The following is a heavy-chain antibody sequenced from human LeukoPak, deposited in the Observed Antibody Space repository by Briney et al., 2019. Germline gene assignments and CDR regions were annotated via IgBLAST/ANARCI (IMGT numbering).Heavy chain of an antibody. CDR1: GFTFDDYG. J-gene: IGHJ5*02. CDR3: AKVVSPGSGSNWFDP. Sequence: GGSLRLSCAASGFTFDDYGMSWVRQAPGKGLEWVSGISWNSGSIGYADSVKGRFTISRDNAKNSLYLQMNSLRAEDTALYYCAKVVSPGSGSNWFDPWGQGTLVTVSS. CDR2: ISWNSGSI. V-gene: IGHV3-9*01. D-gene: IGHD3-10*01.